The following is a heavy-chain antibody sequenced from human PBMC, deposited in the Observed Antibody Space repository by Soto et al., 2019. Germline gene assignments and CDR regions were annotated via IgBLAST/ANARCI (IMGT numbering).Heavy chain of an antibody. V-gene: IGHV3-21*01. D-gene: IGHD3-22*01. J-gene: IGHJ6*02. Sequence: PGGSLRLSCAASGFTFSSYAMSWVRQAPGKGLEWVSSISSSSSYIYYADSVKGRFTISRDNAKNSLYLQMNSLRAEDTAVFYCARVPRYYYDSSTRPYGMDVWGQGTTVTVSS. CDR2: ISSSSSYI. CDR3: ARVPRYYYDSSTRPYGMDV. CDR1: GFTFSSYA.